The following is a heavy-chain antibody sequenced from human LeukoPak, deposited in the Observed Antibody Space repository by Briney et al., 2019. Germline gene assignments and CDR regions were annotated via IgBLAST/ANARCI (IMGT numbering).Heavy chain of an antibody. D-gene: IGHD5-12*01. V-gene: IGHV1-18*01. CDR1: VYTFANYG. CDR2: ISANTGKT. Sequence: ASVKVSCKSSVYTFANYGFCWVRQAPGHGLEWMGWISANTGKTDYAQKFQGRVTMTTDTSTSTAYMELRSLRPDDTAVYYCAKVAGFEMDYWGQGTLLTVSS. CDR3: AKVAGFEMDY. J-gene: IGHJ4*02.